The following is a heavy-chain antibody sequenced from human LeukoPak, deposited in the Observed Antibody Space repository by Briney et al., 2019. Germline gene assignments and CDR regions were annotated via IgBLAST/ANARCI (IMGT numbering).Heavy chain of an antibody. CDR3: AKTTTGYSSGRYPAWPIDY. Sequence: GGSLRLSCAASGFTFGSYAMYWVRQAPGKGLEWVSGIFGSGGSAHCADSVKGRFTISRDNSKNTVYLQMDSLRAEDTATYYGAKTTTGYSSGRYPAWPIDYWGQGTLVTVSS. D-gene: IGHD2-15*01. V-gene: IGHV3-23*01. CDR2: IFGSGGSA. CDR1: GFTFGSYA. J-gene: IGHJ4*02.